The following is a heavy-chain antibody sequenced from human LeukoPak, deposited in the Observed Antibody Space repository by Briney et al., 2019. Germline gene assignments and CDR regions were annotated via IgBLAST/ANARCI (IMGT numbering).Heavy chain of an antibody. V-gene: IGHV1-2*02. CDR1: GYTFTGYY. J-gene: IGHJ3*02. CDR3: ARDPYDYVWGSYRYHAFDI. CDR2: INPNSGGT. D-gene: IGHD3-16*02. Sequence: GASVKDSCKASGYTFTGYYMHWVRQAPGQGLEWMGWINPNSGGTNYAQKFQGRVTMTRDTSISTAYMELSRLRSDDTAVYYCARDPYDYVWGSYRYHAFDIWGQGTMVTVSS.